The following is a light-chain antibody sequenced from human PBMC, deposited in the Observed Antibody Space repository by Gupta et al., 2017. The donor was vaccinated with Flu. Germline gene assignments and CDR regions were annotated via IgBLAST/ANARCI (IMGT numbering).Light chain of an antibody. CDR1: QGISNY. CDR2: AAS. J-gene: IGKJ2*01. Sequence: DIQLTQSPSFLSASIGDRVTITCRASQGISNYLAWYQQKPGKAPKLLIYAASTLHSGVPSRFSGSGSGTEFTLTISSLQPEDFATYYCQQLNSFPQTFSQGTKLEIK. V-gene: IGKV1-9*01. CDR3: QQLNSFPQT.